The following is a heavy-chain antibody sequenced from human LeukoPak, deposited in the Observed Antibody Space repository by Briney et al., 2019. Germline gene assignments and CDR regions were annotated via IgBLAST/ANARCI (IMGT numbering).Heavy chain of an antibody. V-gene: IGHV3-20*04. CDR3: ASLYDFWSGYYPN. CDR1: GFTFDDYG. D-gene: IGHD3-3*01. J-gene: IGHJ4*02. Sequence: PGESLRLSCAASGFTFDDYGMSWVRQAPGKGLELVSGINWNGGSTGYADSVKGRFTISRDNAKNSLYLQMNSLRAEDTALYYCASLYDFWSGYYPNWGQGTLLTVSS. CDR2: INWNGGST.